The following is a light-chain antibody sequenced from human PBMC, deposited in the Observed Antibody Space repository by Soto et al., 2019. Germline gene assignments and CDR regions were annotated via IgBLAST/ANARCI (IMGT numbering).Light chain of an antibody. Sequence: QSVLTQPPSVSAAPGQKVTISCSGSSSNIGNNYVSWYQQLPGTAPKLLIYDTDKRASGIPDRFSGSKSGTSATLGITGLQTGDEADYYCTTWDSSLSAVVFGGGTKLTVL. CDR1: SSNIGNNY. CDR2: DTD. J-gene: IGLJ2*01. V-gene: IGLV1-51*01. CDR3: TTWDSSLSAVV.